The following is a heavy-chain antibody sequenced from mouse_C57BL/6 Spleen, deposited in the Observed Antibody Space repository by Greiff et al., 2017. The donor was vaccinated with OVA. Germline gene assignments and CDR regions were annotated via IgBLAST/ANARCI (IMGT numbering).Heavy chain of an antibody. CDR3: AISTMVTYWYFDV. D-gene: IGHD2-2*01. Sequence: EVKLLESGPGLVKPSQSLSLTCSVTGYSITSGYYWNWIRQFPGNKLEWMGYISYDGSNNYNPSLKNRISITRDTSKNQFFLKLNSVTTEDTATYYCAISTMVTYWYFDVWGTGTTVTVSS. V-gene: IGHV3-6*01. J-gene: IGHJ1*03. CDR2: ISYDGSN. CDR1: GYSITSGYY.